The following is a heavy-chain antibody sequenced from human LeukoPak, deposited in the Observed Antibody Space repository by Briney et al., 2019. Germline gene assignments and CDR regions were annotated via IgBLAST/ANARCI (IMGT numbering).Heavy chain of an antibody. V-gene: IGHV1-69*05. D-gene: IGHD3-9*01. CDR2: IIPIFGTA. CDR1: GGTFSSYA. Sequence: SVKVSRKAPGGTFSSYAISWVRQAPGQGLEWMGRIIPIFGTANYAQKFQGRVTITTDESTSTAYMELSSLRSEDTAVSYCARGQDDGYDIFDYWGQGTLVTVSS. CDR3: ARGQDDGYDIFDY. J-gene: IGHJ4*02.